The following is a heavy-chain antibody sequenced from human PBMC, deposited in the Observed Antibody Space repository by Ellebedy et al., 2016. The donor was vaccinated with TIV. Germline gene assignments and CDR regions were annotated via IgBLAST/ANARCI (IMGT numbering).Heavy chain of an antibody. Sequence: AASVKVSCKASGGTFSTFAISWVRQAPGQGLEWMGGLVPMFNAGNYAHRFQGRVTITADESTATAYMELSRLTSEDTAVYYCARESPRGSSSWSHAEYWGQGTLVTVSS. V-gene: IGHV1-69*13. CDR2: LVPMFNAG. J-gene: IGHJ4*02. CDR1: GGTFSTFA. D-gene: IGHD6-13*01. CDR3: ARESPRGSSSWSHAEY.